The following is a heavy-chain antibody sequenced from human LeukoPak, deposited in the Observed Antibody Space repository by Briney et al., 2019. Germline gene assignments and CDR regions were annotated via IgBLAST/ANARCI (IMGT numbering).Heavy chain of an antibody. V-gene: IGHV7-4-1*02. CDR2: INTNTGNP. CDR3: ARVVPIILYSGSYGAFDI. D-gene: IGHD1-26*01. J-gene: IGHJ3*02. Sequence: ASVKVSCKASGYTFTSYAMNWVRQAPGQGLEWMGWINTNTGNPTYAQGFTGRFVFSLDTSVSTAYLQISSLKAEDTAVYYCARVVPIILYSGSYGAFDIWGQGTMVTVSS. CDR1: GYTFTSYA.